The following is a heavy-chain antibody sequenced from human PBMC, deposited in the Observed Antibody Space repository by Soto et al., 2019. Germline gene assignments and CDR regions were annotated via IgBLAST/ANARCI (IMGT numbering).Heavy chain of an antibody. D-gene: IGHD2-2*01. CDR2: ISGRGTTT. Sequence: GGSLRLSCEASGFSFSSYSMNWVRQAPGKGLEWVSFISGRGTTTFYADSVKARFTVSRDNAKNSLYLEVNSLRDEDTAVYYCARLGYCSSATCKYYFYYYGMDVWGQGTTVTVSS. V-gene: IGHV3-48*02. CDR1: GFSFSSYS. J-gene: IGHJ6*02. CDR3: ARLGYCSSATCKYYFYYYGMDV.